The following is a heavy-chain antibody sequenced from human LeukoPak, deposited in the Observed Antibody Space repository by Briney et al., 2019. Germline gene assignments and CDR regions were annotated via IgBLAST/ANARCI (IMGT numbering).Heavy chain of an antibody. Sequence: GESLKISCKCSGYSFTSYWIGWVRQMPGKGLEWMGIIYPGDSDTRYSPTFQGQVTISADKSISTAYLQWSSLKASDTAMYYCAKIDRQYCSRSSCYALDYWGQGTRVTVSS. J-gene: IGHJ4*02. CDR3: AKIDRQYCSRSSCYALDY. D-gene: IGHD2-2*01. CDR1: GYSFTSYW. V-gene: IGHV5-51*01. CDR2: IYPGDSDT.